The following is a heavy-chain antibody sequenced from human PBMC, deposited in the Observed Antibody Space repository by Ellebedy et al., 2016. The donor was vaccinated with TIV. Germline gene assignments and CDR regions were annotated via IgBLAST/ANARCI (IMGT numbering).Heavy chain of an antibody. CDR1: GFTFSNFW. Sequence: GESLKISCAASGFTFSNFWMIWVRQAPGKGLEWVANIKKDGSKKSYVDSVKGRFTISRDNAKNSLSLQMSSRRAEDTAVYYCAGPAAIGTKTFDYWGQGTLVTVSS. CDR3: AGPAAIGTKTFDY. J-gene: IGHJ4*02. V-gene: IGHV3-7*01. CDR2: IKKDGSKK. D-gene: IGHD1-26*01.